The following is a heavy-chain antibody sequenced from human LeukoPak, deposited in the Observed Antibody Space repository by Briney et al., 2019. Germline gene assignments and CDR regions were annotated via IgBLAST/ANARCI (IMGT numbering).Heavy chain of an antibody. CDR3: ASSRSASPPEYFQH. Sequence: TVKLSCKASGGTFSSYAISWVRQAPGQGLEWMGSIIPIFGIANYAQKFQGRVTITADKSTSTAYMELSSLRSEDTAVYYCASSRSASPPEYFQHWGQGTLVTVSS. V-gene: IGHV1-69*04. D-gene: IGHD1-26*01. CDR1: GGTFSSYA. J-gene: IGHJ1*01. CDR2: IIPIFGIA.